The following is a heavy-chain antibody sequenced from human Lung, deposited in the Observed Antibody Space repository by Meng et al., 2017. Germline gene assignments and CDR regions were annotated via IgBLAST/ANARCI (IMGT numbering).Heavy chain of an antibody. CDR3: ARDVAGRGGY. J-gene: IGHJ4*02. CDR2: INTDGTTT. D-gene: IGHD2-15*01. CDR1: GFTFSSYW. Sequence: VPRVAPGGGCVQPGGSLSLSCAASGFTFSSYWMHWVRQAPGKGLVWVSRINTDGTTTTYADSVKGRFTISRDNAKNTLYLQMNSLRGEDTAVYYCARDVAGRGGYWGQGTLVTVSS. V-gene: IGHV3-74*01.